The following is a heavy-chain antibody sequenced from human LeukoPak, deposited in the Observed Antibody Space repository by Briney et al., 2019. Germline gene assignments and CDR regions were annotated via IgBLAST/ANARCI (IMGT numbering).Heavy chain of an antibody. Sequence: ASVTVSFKASGYTFTVYYMHWVRQAPGQGLEWMGWINPNSGDTNYSQKFQGRVSMTRDTSINTAYMELSRLTSDDTAVYYCARDLYSSGWTDAFDIWGQGTMVTVSS. CDR1: GYTFTVYY. D-gene: IGHD6-19*01. J-gene: IGHJ3*02. CDR2: INPNSGDT. CDR3: ARDLYSSGWTDAFDI. V-gene: IGHV1-2*02.